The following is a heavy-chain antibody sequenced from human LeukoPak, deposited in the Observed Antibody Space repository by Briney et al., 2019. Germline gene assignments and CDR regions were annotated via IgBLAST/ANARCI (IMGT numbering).Heavy chain of an antibody. CDR2: ISAYSGNT. CDR3: ARDQRSYYDFWSGYWGAFDI. J-gene: IGHJ3*02. Sequence: GASVKVSCKASGYTFTSYGISWVRQAPGQGLEWMGWISAYSGNTNYAQKLQGRVTMTTDTSTSTAYMELRSLRSDDTAVYYCARDQRSYYDFWSGYWGAFDIWGQGTMVTVSS. D-gene: IGHD3-3*01. V-gene: IGHV1-18*01. CDR1: GYTFTSYG.